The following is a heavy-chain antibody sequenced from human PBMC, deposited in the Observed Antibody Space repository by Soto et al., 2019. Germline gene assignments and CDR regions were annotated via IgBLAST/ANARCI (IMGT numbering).Heavy chain of an antibody. CDR2: ISHSGSV. V-gene: IGHV4-4*02. Sequence: QVLLQESGPGLVQPSGTLSLSCAVSGDSISTNYFWGWVRQPPGKGLEWVGDISHSGSVNYNPSLKSRVTISIDKSKNQSSLKLNSVTAADTAVYYCARSFGWYAIDYWGQGTLVIVSS. J-gene: IGHJ4*02. CDR3: ARSFGWYAIDY. D-gene: IGHD6-19*01. CDR1: GDSISTNYF.